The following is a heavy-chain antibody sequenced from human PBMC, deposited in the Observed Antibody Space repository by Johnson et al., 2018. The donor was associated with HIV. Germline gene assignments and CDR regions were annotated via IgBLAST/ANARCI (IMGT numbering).Heavy chain of an antibody. CDR3: ARTTRMVGAFDI. V-gene: IGHV3-23*04. J-gene: IGHJ3*02. CDR1: GFTFSTYA. CDR2: ISGSGGST. D-gene: IGHD2-15*01. Sequence: VQLVESGGGLVQPGGSLRLSCAASGFTFSTYAMSWVRQAPGKGLEWVSAISGSGGSTYYADSVKGRFTISRDKSKNTLYLQMNSLRADDTAVYYCARTTRMVGAFDIWGQGTIVTVSS.